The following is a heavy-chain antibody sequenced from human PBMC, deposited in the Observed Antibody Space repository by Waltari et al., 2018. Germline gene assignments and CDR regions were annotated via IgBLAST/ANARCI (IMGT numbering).Heavy chain of an antibody. Sequence: QVQLVQSGAEVKKPGSSVKVSCKASGGTFSSYAISWVRQAPGQGLEWMGGIIPILGTANYAQKFQGRVTITADESTSTAYMELSSLRSEDTAVYYCARDGGYCTNGVCYSPLDYWGQGTLVTVSS. CDR2: IIPILGTA. D-gene: IGHD2-8*01. CDR3: ARDGGYCTNGVCYSPLDY. J-gene: IGHJ4*02. CDR1: GGTFSSYA. V-gene: IGHV1-69*01.